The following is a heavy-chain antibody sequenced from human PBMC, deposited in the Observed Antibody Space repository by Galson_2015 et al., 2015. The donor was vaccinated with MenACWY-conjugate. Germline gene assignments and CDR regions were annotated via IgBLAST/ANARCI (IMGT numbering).Heavy chain of an antibody. D-gene: IGHD1-26*01. CDR3: AKTRGASFYFDS. Sequence: SSTTYADSVKDRFTISRDNAKNTLYLQMNSFRPEDTAVFYCAKTRGASFYFDSWGQGTLVTVSS. J-gene: IGHJ4*02. CDR2: SST. V-gene: IGHV3-74*01.